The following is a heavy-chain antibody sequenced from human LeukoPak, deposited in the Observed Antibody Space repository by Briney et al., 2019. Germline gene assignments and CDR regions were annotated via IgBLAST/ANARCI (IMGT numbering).Heavy chain of an antibody. V-gene: IGHV3-30-3*01. D-gene: IGHD3-22*01. Sequence: GGSLRLSCAASGFTFSSYAMHWVRQAPGKGLEWVAVISYDGSNKYYADSVEGRFTISRDNSKNTLYLQMNSLRAEDTAVYYCARVLDISGRSHWSAFDIWGQGTMVTVSS. J-gene: IGHJ3*02. CDR3: ARVLDISGRSHWSAFDI. CDR2: ISYDGSNK. CDR1: GFTFSSYA.